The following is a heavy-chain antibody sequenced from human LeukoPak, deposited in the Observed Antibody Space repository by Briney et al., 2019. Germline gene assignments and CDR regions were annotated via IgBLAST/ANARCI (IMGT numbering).Heavy chain of an antibody. CDR2: IKQDGSEK. D-gene: IGHD6-13*01. CDR3: ARDLDSSSWYALYYFDY. CDR1: GFTFSNYW. Sequence: GGSLRLSCAASGFTFSNYWMSWVRQAPGKGLEWVANIKQDGSEKYYVDSVKGRFTISRDNAKNSLYLQMNSLRAEDTAVYYCARDLDSSSWYALYYFDYWGQGTLVTVSS. J-gene: IGHJ4*02. V-gene: IGHV3-7*01.